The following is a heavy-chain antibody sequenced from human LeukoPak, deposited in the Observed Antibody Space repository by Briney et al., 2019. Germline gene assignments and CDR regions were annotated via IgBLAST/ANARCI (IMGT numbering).Heavy chain of an antibody. CDR3: ARSDLYYFDY. CDR1: GGSFSGYY. V-gene: IGHV4-34*01. J-gene: IGHJ4*02. CDR2: INHSGST. Sequence: SETLSLTCAVYGGSFSGYYWSWIRQPPGKGLEWIGEINHSGSTYYNPSLKSRVTISVDTSKNQFSLKLSSVTAADTAVYYCARSDLYYFDYWGQGTLVTVSS.